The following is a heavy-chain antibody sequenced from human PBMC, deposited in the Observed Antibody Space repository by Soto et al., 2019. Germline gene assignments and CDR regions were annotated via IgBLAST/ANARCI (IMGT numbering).Heavy chain of an antibody. CDR1: GDSISSGDNY. V-gene: IGHV4-30-4*01. J-gene: IGHJ5*02. CDR3: ARGGGFEA. CDR2: IYYSGRS. Sequence: PSETLSLTCTVSGDSISSGDNYWSWIRQPPGKGLEWIGYIYYSGRSYYKPSLKSRVTMSVDTSKNQFSLTLTSVTAADTAVYYCARGGGFEAWGRGSLVTVSS. D-gene: IGHD3-16*01.